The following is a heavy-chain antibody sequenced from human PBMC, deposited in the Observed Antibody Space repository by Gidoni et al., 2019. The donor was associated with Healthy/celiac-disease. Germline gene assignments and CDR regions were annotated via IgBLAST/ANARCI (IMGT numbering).Heavy chain of an antibody. J-gene: IGHJ6*02. CDR1: GYTFTSYY. CDR3: AREEAYCSGGSCYSGNSYYYYGMDV. Sequence: QVQLVQSGAEVKKPGASVKVSCRASGYTFTSYYMHWVRQAHGQGLEWMGIINPSGGSTSHAQKFQGRVTMTRDTSTSTVYMELSSLRSEDTAVYYCAREEAYCSGGSCYSGNSYYYYGMDVWGQGTTVTVSS. V-gene: IGHV1-46*01. CDR2: INPSGGST. D-gene: IGHD2-15*01.